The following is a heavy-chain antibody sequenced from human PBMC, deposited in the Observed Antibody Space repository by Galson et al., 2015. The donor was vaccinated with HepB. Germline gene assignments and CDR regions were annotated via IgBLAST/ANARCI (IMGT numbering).Heavy chain of an antibody. Sequence: SLRLSCAASGFSFNGYAMHWVRQAPGKGLEWVSTIIGSGDRTYYAGSVKGRFTISRDNSKNTLFLQIDSPRAEDTAVYYCAKSSGYASGYYFEYWGQGILVTVS. CDR2: IIGSGDRT. CDR3: AKSSGYASGYYFEY. J-gene: IGHJ4*02. CDR1: GFSFNGYA. D-gene: IGHD5-12*01. V-gene: IGHV3-23*01.